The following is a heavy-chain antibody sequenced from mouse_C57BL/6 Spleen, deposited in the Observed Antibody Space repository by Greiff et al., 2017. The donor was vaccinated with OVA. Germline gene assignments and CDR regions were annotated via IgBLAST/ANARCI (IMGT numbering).Heavy chain of an antibody. V-gene: IGHV1-55*01. CDR2: IYPGSGST. D-gene: IGHD2-1*01. Sequence: QVQLQQPGAELVKPGASVKMSCKASGYTFTSYWITWVKQRPGQGLEWIGDIYPGSGSTNYNEKFKSKATLTVDTSSSTAYMQLSSLTSEDSAVYYCARSGGYGNYDWYFDVWGTGTTVTVSS. J-gene: IGHJ1*03. CDR1: GYTFTSYW. CDR3: ARSGGYGNYDWYFDV.